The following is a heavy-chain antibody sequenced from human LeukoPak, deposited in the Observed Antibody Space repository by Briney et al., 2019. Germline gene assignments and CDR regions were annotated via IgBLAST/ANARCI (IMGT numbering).Heavy chain of an antibody. D-gene: IGHD1/OR15-1a*01. CDR2: IYYSGRT. J-gene: IGHJ4*02. CDR1: GDSLSISSYY. Sequence: PSETLSLTPTVSGDSLSISSYYWGWIRQPPGKGLGWIESIYYSGRTYYNPSLKSPVTISEDTSKNQFSLKLGQLTAPETALYYWAGLWNKRWYFDYWGQGTLVTVSS. CDR3: AGLWNKRWYFDY. V-gene: IGHV4-39*01.